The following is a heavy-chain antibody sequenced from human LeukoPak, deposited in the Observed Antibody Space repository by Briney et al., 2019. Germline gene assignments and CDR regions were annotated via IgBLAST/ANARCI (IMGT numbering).Heavy chain of an antibody. CDR3: ARGSRSAFDI. CDR1: GDSLSTSSVA. D-gene: IGHD3-10*01. Sequence: SQTLSLTCAISGDSLSTSSVAWNWIRQSPWRGLEWLGRTYYRSKWSNDYAVSVKSRITINPDTSKNQFSLQLNSVTPEDSAVYYCARGSRSAFDIWGHGTMVTVSS. J-gene: IGHJ3*02. V-gene: IGHV6-1*01. CDR2: TYYRSKWSN.